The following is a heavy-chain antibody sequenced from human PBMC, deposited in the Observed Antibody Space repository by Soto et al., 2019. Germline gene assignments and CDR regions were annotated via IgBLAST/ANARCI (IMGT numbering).Heavy chain of an antibody. Sequence: QVQLQESGPGLVKPSETLSLTCTVSGGSVSSGSYYWSWIRQPPGKGLEWIGYIYYSGSTNYNPSLKSRVTISVDTSKNQFSLKLSSVTAADTAVYYCARVRPLLGGNSGVWYFDLWGRGTLVTVSS. D-gene: IGHD2-21*02. CDR3: ARVRPLLGGNSGVWYFDL. CDR2: IYYSGST. CDR1: GGSVSSGSYY. V-gene: IGHV4-61*01. J-gene: IGHJ2*01.